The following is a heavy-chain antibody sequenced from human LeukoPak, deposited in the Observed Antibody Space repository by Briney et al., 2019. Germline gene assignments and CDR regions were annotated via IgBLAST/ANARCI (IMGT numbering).Heavy chain of an antibody. D-gene: IGHD5-18*01. J-gene: IGHJ4*02. CDR3: ARDQDTAMAYYFDY. CDR1: GFTFSSYA. CDR2: ISYDGSNK. V-gene: IGHV3-30-3*01. Sequence: GGSLRLSCAASGFTFSSYAMHWVRQAPGKGLEWVAVISYDGSNKYYADSVKGRFTISRDNSKNTLYLQMNSLRAEDTAVYYCARDQDTAMAYYFDYWGQGTLVTVSS.